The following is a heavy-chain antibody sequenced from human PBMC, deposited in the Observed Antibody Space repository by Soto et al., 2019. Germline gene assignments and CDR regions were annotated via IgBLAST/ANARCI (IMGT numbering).Heavy chain of an antibody. CDR3: ARSVYGSGSYYTRYYYYMDV. Sequence: SETLSLTCDVSGASVSCGSFYYHWIRQAPGKGLEWIGYIYYSGSTNYNPSLKSRVTISVDTSKNQFSLKLSSVTAADTAVYYCARSVYGSGSYYTRYYYYMDVWGKGTTVTVSS. D-gene: IGHD3-10*01. CDR2: IYYSGST. J-gene: IGHJ6*03. CDR1: GASVSCGSFY. V-gene: IGHV4-61*01.